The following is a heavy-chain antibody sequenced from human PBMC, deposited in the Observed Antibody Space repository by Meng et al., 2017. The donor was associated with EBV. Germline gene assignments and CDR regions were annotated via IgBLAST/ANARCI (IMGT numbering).Heavy chain of an antibody. J-gene: IGHJ4*02. CDR1: GGTICTCA. CDR2: IIPIFGTA. D-gene: IGHD6-13*01. V-gene: IGHV1-69*06. Sequence: QLVEPGAEGKKPGSSVKIFCKTSGGTICTCAISWVRQDPAQEVKWLVGIIPIFGTANYAQKFQGRGTITANKSTSTVFLELLSPGSEDTAVYYCARAEIAAAGRLDYWGQGTLVTVSS. CDR3: ARAEIAAAGRLDY.